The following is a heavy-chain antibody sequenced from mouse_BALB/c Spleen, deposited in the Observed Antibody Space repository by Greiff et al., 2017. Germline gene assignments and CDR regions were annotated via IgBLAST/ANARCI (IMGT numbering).Heavy chain of an antibody. CDR1: GYTFTSYW. V-gene: IGHV1-87*01. CDR3: ARYTVVAPYAMDY. CDR2: IYPGDGDT. Sequence: QVQLKESGAELARPGASVKLSCKASGYTFTSYWMQWVKQRPGQGLEWIGAIYPGDGDTRYTQKFKGKATLTADKSSSTAYMQLSSLASEDSAVYYCARYTVVAPYAMDYWGQGTSVTVSS. J-gene: IGHJ4*01. D-gene: IGHD1-1*01.